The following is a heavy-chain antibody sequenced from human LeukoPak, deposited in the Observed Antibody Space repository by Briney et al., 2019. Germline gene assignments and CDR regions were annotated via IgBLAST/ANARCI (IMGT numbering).Heavy chain of an antibody. Sequence: SETLSLTCTVSGGSISSYYWSWIRQPPGKGLEWIGYIYYSGSTHYNPSLKSRVTISVDTSKNQFSLKLSSVTAADTAVYYCARVGSSVPAAINYFDYWGQGTLVTVSS. CDR1: GGSISSYY. V-gene: IGHV4-59*01. J-gene: IGHJ4*02. CDR3: ARVGSSVPAAINYFDY. CDR2: IYYSGST. D-gene: IGHD2-2*02.